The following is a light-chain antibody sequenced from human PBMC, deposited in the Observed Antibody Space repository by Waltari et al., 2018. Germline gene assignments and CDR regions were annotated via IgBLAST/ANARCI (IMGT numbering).Light chain of an antibody. CDR2: DVS. CDR1: SSDVGGYNY. CDR3: SSYTSSSTNYV. J-gene: IGLJ1*01. V-gene: IGLV2-14*03. Sequence: QSALTQPASVSGSPGQSITISCTGTSSDVGGYNYVSWYQQHPGKAPKRMIYDVSNRPSGVSNRFSGSKPGNPASLTISGLQAEDEADYYCSSYTSSSTNYVFGTGTKVTVL.